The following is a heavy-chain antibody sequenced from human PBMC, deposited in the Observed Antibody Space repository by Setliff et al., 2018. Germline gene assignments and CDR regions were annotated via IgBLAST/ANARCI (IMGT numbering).Heavy chain of an antibody. CDR2: ISGSGGST. CDR1: GFTFSSYA. D-gene: IGHD6-19*01. Sequence: GGSLRLSCAASGFTFSSYAMTWVRQAPGKGLEWVSAISGSGGSTYYADSVKGRFTISRDNSKTTLYLQMNSLRAEDTAVYYCAKGRRISYSSGWLNWFDPWGQGTLVTVSS. V-gene: IGHV3-23*01. CDR3: AKGRRISYSSGWLNWFDP. J-gene: IGHJ5*02.